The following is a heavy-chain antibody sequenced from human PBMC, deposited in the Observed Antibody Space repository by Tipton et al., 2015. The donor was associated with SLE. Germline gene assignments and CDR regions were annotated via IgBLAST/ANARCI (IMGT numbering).Heavy chain of an antibody. CDR3: ARGDSITMVQGVRKYYYGMDV. CDR1: GDSIISNNY. J-gene: IGHJ6*02. Sequence: TLSLTCAVSGDSIISNNYWSWVRQPPGKGPEWIGEMWHIGTTNYNPSLKSRVTISVDKSKNQFSLKLSSVTAADTAVYYCARGDSITMVQGVRKYYYGMDVWGQGTTVTVSS. CDR2: MWHIGTT. D-gene: IGHD3-10*01. V-gene: IGHV4-4*02.